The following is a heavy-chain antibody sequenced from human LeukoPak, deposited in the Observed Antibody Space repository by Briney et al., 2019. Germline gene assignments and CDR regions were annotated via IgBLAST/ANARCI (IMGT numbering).Heavy chain of an antibody. D-gene: IGHD1-7*01. CDR3: AKGRTGTTWNYFDY. J-gene: IGHJ4*02. Sequence: GGSLRLSCAASGFTFSSYATSWVRQAPGKGLEWVSAISGSGGSTYYADSVKGRFTISRDNSKNTLYLQMNSLRAEDTAVYYCAKGRTGTTWNYFDYWGQGTLVTVSS. CDR1: GFTFSSYA. CDR2: ISGSGGST. V-gene: IGHV3-23*01.